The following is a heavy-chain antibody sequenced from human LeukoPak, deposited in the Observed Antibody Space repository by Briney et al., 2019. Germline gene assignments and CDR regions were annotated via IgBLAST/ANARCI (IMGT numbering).Heavy chain of an antibody. Sequence: SVKVSCKASGGTFSSYTISWVRQAPGQGLEWMGRIIPILGIANYAQKSQGRVTITADKSTSTAYMELSSLRSEDTAVYYCARVSWYYYDSSGSALLYYYMDVWGKGTTVTVSS. CDR2: IIPILGIA. CDR3: ARVSWYYYDSSGSALLYYYMDV. J-gene: IGHJ6*03. D-gene: IGHD3-22*01. CDR1: GGTFSSYT. V-gene: IGHV1-69*02.